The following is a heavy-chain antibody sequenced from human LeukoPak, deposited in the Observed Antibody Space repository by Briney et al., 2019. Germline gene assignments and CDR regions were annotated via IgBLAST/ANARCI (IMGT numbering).Heavy chain of an antibody. CDR1: GFTFSSYA. CDR2: ISYDGSNK. D-gene: IGHD4-17*01. J-gene: IGHJ4*02. V-gene: IGHV3-30*04. CDR3: ARGAWVYTTGGQPPDY. Sequence: GGSLRLSCAASGFTFSSYAMHWVRQAPGKGLEWVAVISYDGSNKYYADSVKGRFTISRDNSKNTLYLQMNSLRAEDTAVYYCARGAWVYTTGGQPPDYWGQGTLVTVSS.